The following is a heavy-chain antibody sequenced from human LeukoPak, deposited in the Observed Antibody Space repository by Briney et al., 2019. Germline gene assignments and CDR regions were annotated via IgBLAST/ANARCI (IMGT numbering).Heavy chain of an antibody. Sequence: ASVQVSCKASGYTFTGYYMHWVRQAPGQGLEWMGWINPNSGGTNYAQKFQDRVTMTRDKSIRTAYMELSRLTSDDTAVYYCARNIWFGESADAFDIWGQGTMVTVSS. CDR3: ARNIWFGESADAFDI. CDR2: INPNSGGT. V-gene: IGHV1-2*02. D-gene: IGHD3-10*01. J-gene: IGHJ3*02. CDR1: GYTFTGYY.